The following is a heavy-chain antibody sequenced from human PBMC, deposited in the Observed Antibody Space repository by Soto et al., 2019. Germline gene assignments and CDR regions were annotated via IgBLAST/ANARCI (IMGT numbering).Heavy chain of an antibody. Sequence: GGSLRLSCAASGFTLRTYTMNWVRQAPGKGLEWVSSISISSSDRYYADSVRGRFTISRNNAKNALYLQMNSLRADDTAVYFCVRGMNPLFGGQGTLVTVSS. CDR2: ISISSSDR. V-gene: IGHV3-21*06. CDR3: VRGMNPLF. CDR1: GFTLRTYT. J-gene: IGHJ4*01.